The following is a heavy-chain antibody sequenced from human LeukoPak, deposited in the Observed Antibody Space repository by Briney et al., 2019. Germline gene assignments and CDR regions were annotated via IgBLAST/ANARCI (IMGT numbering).Heavy chain of an antibody. CDR2: ISGSGGSA. D-gene: IGHD2-15*01. CDR1: GFTFSSYA. V-gene: IGHV3-23*01. CDR3: AKDGTRYCSGGSCYSTPY. J-gene: IGHJ4*02. Sequence: GGSLRLSCAASGFTFSSYALSWVRQAPGKGLEWVSAISGSGGSAYYADSVKARFTIPRDNSKNTLYLQMNSLRAEDTAVYYCAKDGTRYCSGGSCYSTPYWGQGTLVTVSS.